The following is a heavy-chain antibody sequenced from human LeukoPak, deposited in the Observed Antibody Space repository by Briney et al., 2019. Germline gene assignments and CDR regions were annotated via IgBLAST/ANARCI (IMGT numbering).Heavy chain of an antibody. V-gene: IGHV3-7*01. CDR3: ARQRGSGCLDY. CDR2: IKQDGSET. Sequence: GGSLRLSRAASRFTLSNYWMSWVRQAPGKGLEWVANIKQDGSETYYVDSVKSRFTISRDNAKNSLSLQMNSLRAEDTAVYYCARQRGSGCLDYWGQGTLVTVSS. D-gene: IGHD6-19*01. CDR1: RFTLSNYW. J-gene: IGHJ4*02.